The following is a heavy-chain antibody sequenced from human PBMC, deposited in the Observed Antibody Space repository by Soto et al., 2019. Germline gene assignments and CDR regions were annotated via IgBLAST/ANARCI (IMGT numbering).Heavy chain of an antibody. CDR1: GYTFVNYE. CDR2: MNPHSGDT. Sequence: ASVKVSCKASGYTFVNYEINWVRQATGQGLEWLGWMNPHSGDTFYAQNFQGRVTMTRNTSITTAYMELNSLKSEDTAVYYCERQQAMDYRGQGTLVTVSA. V-gene: IGHV1-8*01. J-gene: IGHJ4*02. CDR3: ERQQAMDY.